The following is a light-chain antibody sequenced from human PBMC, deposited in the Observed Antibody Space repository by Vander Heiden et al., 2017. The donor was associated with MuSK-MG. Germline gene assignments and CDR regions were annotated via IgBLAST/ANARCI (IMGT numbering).Light chain of an antibody. J-gene: IGLJ2*01. Sequence: QSALTQPASVSGSPGPPITISCTGTSSDVGGYNYVSCYQQHPGKAPKLMSYDVSNRPSGVSNRFSGSKSGNTASLTISGLQAEDEADYYCSSYTSSSTLVVFGGGTKLTVL. V-gene: IGLV2-14*01. CDR1: SSDVGGYNY. CDR3: SSYTSSSTLVV. CDR2: DVS.